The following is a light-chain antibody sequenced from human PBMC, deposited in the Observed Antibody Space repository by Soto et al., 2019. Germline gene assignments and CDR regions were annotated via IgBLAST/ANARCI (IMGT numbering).Light chain of an antibody. V-gene: IGKV3-20*01. CDR3: QQYGSSPGT. Sequence: EIVLTQSPGTLSLSPGERATLSCRATQSVSNSYLAWYQQKPGQAPRLLIYGASSRATGIPDRFSGSGSGTDVTLTISRLEPEEFAVYYCQQYGSSPGTFGQGNKVEIK. CDR2: GAS. J-gene: IGKJ1*01. CDR1: QSVSNSY.